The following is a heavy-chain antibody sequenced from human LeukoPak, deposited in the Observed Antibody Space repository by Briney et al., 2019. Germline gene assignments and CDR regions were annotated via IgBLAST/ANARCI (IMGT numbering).Heavy chain of an antibody. D-gene: IGHD5-18*01. J-gene: IGHJ4*02. Sequence: SETLSLTCAVYGESFSGYYWSWIRQPPGKGLEWIGEINHSGSTNYNPSLKSRVTISVDTSRNQFSLKVSSVSAADTAVYYCARVSYGYGYYFDYWGQGTLVTVSS. CDR3: ARVSYGYGYYFDY. CDR2: INHSGST. CDR1: GESFSGYY. V-gene: IGHV4-34*01.